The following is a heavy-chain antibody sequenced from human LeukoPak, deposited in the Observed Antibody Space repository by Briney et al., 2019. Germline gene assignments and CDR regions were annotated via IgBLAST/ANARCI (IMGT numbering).Heavy chain of an antibody. J-gene: IGHJ4*02. CDR3: ARANGWYPFDY. Sequence: PSETLSLTCAVYGGSFSGYYWSWIRQPPGKGLEWIGEINHSGSTNYNPSLKSRVTISVDTSKNQFSLKLSSVTAADTALYYCARANGWYPFDYWGQGTLVTVSS. D-gene: IGHD6-19*01. CDR2: INHSGST. V-gene: IGHV4-34*01. CDR1: GGSFSGYY.